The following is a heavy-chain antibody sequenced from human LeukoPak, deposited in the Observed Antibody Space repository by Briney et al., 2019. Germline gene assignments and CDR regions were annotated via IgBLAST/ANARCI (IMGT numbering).Heavy chain of an antibody. CDR3: VRDRYCSSSSCNPAARGYFLY. V-gene: IGHV1-18*01. J-gene: IGHJ1*01. CDR2: ISAYNAKT. Sequence: GASVKVSCKASGYTFTSYSFSWVRQAPGQGLEWMGWISAYNAKTDYAQKVQGRVTMTTDTSTSTAYMELRSLRSDDTAMYYCVRDRYCSSSSCNPAARGYFLYWGQGTLVTVSS. CDR1: GYTFTSYS. D-gene: IGHD2-2*01.